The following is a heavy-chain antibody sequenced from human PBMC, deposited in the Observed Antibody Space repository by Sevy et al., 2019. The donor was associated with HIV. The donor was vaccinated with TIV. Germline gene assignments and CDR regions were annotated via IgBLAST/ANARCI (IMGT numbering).Heavy chain of an antibody. D-gene: IGHD3-9*01. Sequence: GESLKIACKGSGYSFTNHWIAWVRQMPGRGLEWMGIMYPGDSDTTYSPSFQGQGTITAAKSISTTYLQWTSLKASDPAIYYCARLLRGYYSSGMDVWRQGTTVTVSS. CDR1: GYSFTNHW. V-gene: IGHV5-51*01. CDR3: ARLLRGYYSSGMDV. CDR2: MYPGDSDT. J-gene: IGHJ6*02.